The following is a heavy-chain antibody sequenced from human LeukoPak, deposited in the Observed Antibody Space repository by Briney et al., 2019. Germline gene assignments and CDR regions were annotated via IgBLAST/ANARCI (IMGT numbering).Heavy chain of an antibody. J-gene: IGHJ6*03. CDR3: ARVDRYHYYLDV. V-gene: IGHV1-69*05. CDR2: IMPLFNTA. Sequence: SVKVSCKASGGTFSSYSITWVRQAPGQGLEWMGGIMPLFNTANYAQQFQGRVTITTDECTSTAYMELSSLRFEDTAMYYCARVDRYHYYLDVWGKGTTVTVSS. CDR1: GGTFSSYS.